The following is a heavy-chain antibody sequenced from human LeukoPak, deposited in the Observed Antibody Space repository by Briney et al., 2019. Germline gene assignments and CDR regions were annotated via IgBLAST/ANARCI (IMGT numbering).Heavy chain of an antibody. D-gene: IGHD2-2*02. CDR2: ISAYNGNT. CDR3: ARRYCSSTSCYTKYYYYGIDV. Sequence: ASVKVSCKASGYTFTSYGISWVRQAPGQGLEWMGWISAYNGNTNYAQKLQGRVTMTTDTSTSTAYMELRSLRSDDTAVYYCARRYCSSTSCYTKYYYYGIDVWGQGTTVTISS. CDR1: GYTFTSYG. J-gene: IGHJ6*02. V-gene: IGHV1-18*01.